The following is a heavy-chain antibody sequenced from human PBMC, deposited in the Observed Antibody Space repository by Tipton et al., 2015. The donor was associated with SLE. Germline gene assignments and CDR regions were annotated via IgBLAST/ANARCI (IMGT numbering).Heavy chain of an antibody. J-gene: IGHJ3*02. CDR1: GGSISSGDYY. CDR3: ARVPDTMVRGRHAFDI. D-gene: IGHD3-10*01. Sequence: TLSLTCTVSGGSISSGDYYWSWVRQPPGKGLEWIGYIYYSGSTYYNPSLKSRVTISVDTSKNQFSLKLSSVTAADTAVYYCARVPDTMVRGRHAFDIWGQGTMVTVSS. V-gene: IGHV4-30-4*01. CDR2: IYYSGST.